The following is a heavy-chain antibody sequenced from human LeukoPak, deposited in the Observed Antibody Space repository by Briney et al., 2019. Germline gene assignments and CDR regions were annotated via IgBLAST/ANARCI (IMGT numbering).Heavy chain of an antibody. V-gene: IGHV3-64*01. J-gene: IGHJ4*02. D-gene: IGHD6-19*01. CDR3: ARDLGSGWYVRIDY. CDR2: ISSNGGST. CDR1: GFTFSSYA. Sequence: GGSLRLSCAASGFTFSSYAMHWVRQAPGKGLEYVSAISSNGGSTYYANSVKGRFTISRDNSKNTLYLQMGSLRAEDMAVYYCARDLGSGWYVRIDYWGQGTLVTVSS.